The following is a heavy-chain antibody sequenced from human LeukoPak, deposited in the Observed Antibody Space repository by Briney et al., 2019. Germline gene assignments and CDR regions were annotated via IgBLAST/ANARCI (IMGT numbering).Heavy chain of an antibody. CDR2: IYTSGST. CDR3: ARGVVYYYDSSGYYNDYYYYYMDV. D-gene: IGHD3-22*01. V-gene: IGHV4-4*09. J-gene: IGHJ6*03. Sequence: PSETLSLTCTVSGGSISSYCWSWIRQPPGKGLEWIGYIYTSGSTNYNPSLKSRVTISVDTSKNQFSLKLSSVTAADTAVYYCARGVVYYYDSSGYYNDYYYYYMDVWGKGTTVTVSS. CDR1: GGSISSYC.